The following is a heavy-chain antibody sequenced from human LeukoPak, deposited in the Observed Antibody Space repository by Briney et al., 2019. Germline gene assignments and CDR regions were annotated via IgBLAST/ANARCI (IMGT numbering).Heavy chain of an antibody. J-gene: IGHJ4*02. CDR1: PGITFSDYW. D-gene: IGHD6-19*01. CDR2: IRQDGREK. CDR3: VGGIGWQPDY. V-gene: IGHV3-7*03. Sequence: QAGGSLRLSCAASPGITFSDYWMNWVRQAPGKGLEWVAIIRQDGREKLYLDSVKGRFTISRDNAKSSVYLQINSLRAEDTAVHYCVGGIGWQPDYWGQGTLVTVSS.